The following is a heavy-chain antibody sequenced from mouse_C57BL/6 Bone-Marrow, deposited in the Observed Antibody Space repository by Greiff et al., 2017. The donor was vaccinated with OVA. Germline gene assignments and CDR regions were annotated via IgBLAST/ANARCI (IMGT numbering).Heavy chain of an antibody. J-gene: IGHJ3*01. CDR3: ARNSNRGFAY. CDR1: GFTFRSYG. Sequence: EVKLMESGGDLVKPGGSLKLSCAASGFTFRSYGMSWVRQTPDKRLEWVATISSGGSYTYYPDSVKGRVTISRDNAKNTLYLQMSSLKSEDTAMYYCARNSNRGFAYWGQGTLVTVSA. D-gene: IGHD2-5*01. CDR2: ISSGGSYT. V-gene: IGHV5-6*01.